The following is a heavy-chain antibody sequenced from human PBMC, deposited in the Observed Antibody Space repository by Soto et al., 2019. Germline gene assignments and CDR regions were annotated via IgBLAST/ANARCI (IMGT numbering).Heavy chain of an antibody. Sequence: GGSLRLSCAASGFTFDDYAMHWVRQVPGKGPEWVSGINWNSGSIGYGDSVKGRFAISRDNAKNSLHLQMNSLSAEDTAFYYCVKDESINWYSGHFRHWGQGTLVTVSS. CDR2: INWNSGSI. CDR1: GFTFDDYA. V-gene: IGHV3-9*01. J-gene: IGHJ1*01. D-gene: IGHD6-13*01. CDR3: VKDESINWYSGHFRH.